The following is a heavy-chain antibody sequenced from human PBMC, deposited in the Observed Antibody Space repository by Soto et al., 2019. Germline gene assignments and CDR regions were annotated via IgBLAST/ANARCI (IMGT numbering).Heavy chain of an antibody. CDR3: ARYPCITRCPYY. J-gene: IGHJ4*02. CDR2: INAGNGNT. Sequence: ASVKVSFKASGYTFTRYAMHWVRQAPGQRLEWMGWINAGNGNTKYSQKFQGRVTITRDTSASTGYMELSSLRSEDTAVYYCARYPCITRCPYYCGQGTLVTVSS. CDR1: GYTFTRYA. D-gene: IGHD3-10*01. V-gene: IGHV1-3*01.